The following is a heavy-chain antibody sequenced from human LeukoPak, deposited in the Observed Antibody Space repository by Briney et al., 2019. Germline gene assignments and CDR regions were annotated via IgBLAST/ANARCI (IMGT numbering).Heavy chain of an antibody. V-gene: IGHV3-9*01. D-gene: IGHD6-13*01. CDR3: AKEHGYSSSWYQGNYGMDV. CDR1: GFTFDDYA. CDR2: ISWNSGSI. Sequence: GGSLRLSCAASGFTFDDYAMHWVRQAPGKGLEWVSGISWNSGSIGYADSVKGRFTISRDNAKNSLYLQMNSLRAEDTALYYCAKEHGYSSSWYQGNYGMDVWGQGTTVTVSS. J-gene: IGHJ6*02.